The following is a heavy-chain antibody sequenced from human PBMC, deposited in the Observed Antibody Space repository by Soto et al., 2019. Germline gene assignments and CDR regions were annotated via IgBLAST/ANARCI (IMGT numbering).Heavy chain of an antibody. J-gene: IGHJ6*03. CDR1: GYTLTELS. D-gene: IGHD5-12*01. CDR3: ARGGYSGCDGDYMDV. V-gene: IGHV1-24*01. Sequence: ASVKVSCKVSGYTLTELSMHWVRQAPGKGLEWMGGFDLEDGETIYAQKFQGRVTMTEDTSADTAYMELSSLRSEDTAVYYCARGGYSGCDGDYMDVWGKGTTVTVSS. CDR2: FDLEDGET.